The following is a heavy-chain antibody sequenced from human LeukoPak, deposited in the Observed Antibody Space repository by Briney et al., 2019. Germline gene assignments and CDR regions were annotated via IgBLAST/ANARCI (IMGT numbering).Heavy chain of an antibody. CDR1: GFTFSNYA. V-gene: IGHV3-30-3*01. Sequence: GGSLRLSCAASGFTFSNYAMHWVRQAPGKGLEWMAIISYDGSNKDCADSVKGRFTISRDNSKNTLYLQVNGLRTEDTAVYYCARRMGATPVANAFDIWGQGTMVTVSS. CDR2: ISYDGSNK. J-gene: IGHJ3*02. D-gene: IGHD1-26*01. CDR3: ARRMGATPVANAFDI.